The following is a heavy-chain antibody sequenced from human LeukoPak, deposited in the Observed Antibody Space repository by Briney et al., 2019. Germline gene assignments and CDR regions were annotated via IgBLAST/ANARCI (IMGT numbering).Heavy chain of an antibody. CDR1: GFTVSYNY. CDR2: VFSGGST. J-gene: IGHJ4*02. CDR3: ATEELDYGDY. Sequence: GGSLRLSCAASGFTVSYNYMSWVRQAPGKGLEWVSLVFSGGSTCYADSVKGRFTISRDKSKNTLYLQMNSLRAEDTAIYYCATEELDYGDYWGQGTLVTVSS. V-gene: IGHV3-66*01. D-gene: IGHD4-17*01.